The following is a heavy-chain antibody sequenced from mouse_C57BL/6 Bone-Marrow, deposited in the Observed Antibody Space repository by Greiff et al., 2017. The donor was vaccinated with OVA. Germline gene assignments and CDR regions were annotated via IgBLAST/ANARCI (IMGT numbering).Heavy chain of an antibody. CDR3: ARDDGYYTWFAY. CDR2: IYPRSGNT. Sequence: QVQLQQSGAELARPGASVKLYCKASGYTFTSYGISWVKQRTGQGLEWIGEIYPRSGNTYYNEKFKGKATLTADKSSSTAYMELRSLTSEDSAVYFCARDDGYYTWFAYWGQGTLVTVSA. V-gene: IGHV1-81*01. D-gene: IGHD2-3*01. J-gene: IGHJ3*01. CDR1: GYTFTSYG.